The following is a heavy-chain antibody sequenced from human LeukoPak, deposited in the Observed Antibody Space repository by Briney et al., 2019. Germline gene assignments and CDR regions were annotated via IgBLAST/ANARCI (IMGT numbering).Heavy chain of an antibody. J-gene: IGHJ3*02. CDR3: AKQCGGSDWFDAFDI. D-gene: IGHD6-19*01. Sequence: SGGSLRLSCAASGFTFSYYGLHWVRQGPGKGLEWVAVISYDGSNKYYADSVKGRFTISRDNSKNTLYLQMNSLRAEDTAVYYCAKQCGGSDWFDAFDIWGQGTMVTASS. V-gene: IGHV3-30*18. CDR1: GFTFSYYG. CDR2: ISYDGSNK.